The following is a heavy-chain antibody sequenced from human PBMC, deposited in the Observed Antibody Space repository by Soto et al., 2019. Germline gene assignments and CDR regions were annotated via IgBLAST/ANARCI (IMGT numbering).Heavy chain of an antibody. CDR3: AGDQGVWPGPFDP. V-gene: IGHV4-31*03. Sequence: QVQLQESGPGLVKPSQTLSLTCTVSGGSISSGGYYWSWIRQHPGKGLEWIGYIYYSGSTYYNPSLESRVPISVDTSKNQFSLRLSSVAAADTAVYCCAGDQGVWPGPFDPWGQGTLVPVSS. CDR2: IYYSGST. D-gene: IGHD2-21*01. J-gene: IGHJ5*02. CDR1: GGSISSGGYY.